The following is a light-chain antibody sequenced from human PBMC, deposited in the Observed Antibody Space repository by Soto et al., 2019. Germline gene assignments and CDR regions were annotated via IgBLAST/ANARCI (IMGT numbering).Light chain of an antibody. Sequence: QSALTQPASVSGSPGQSITISCTGTSSDIGDYDYVSWHQQHPGKAPKLIIYEVSDRPSGISNRFSGSKSGNTASLTISGLQAAAEADYYCSSYTSSSTPYVFGTGTKVTVL. J-gene: IGLJ1*01. CDR3: SSYTSSSTPYV. CDR2: EVS. CDR1: SSDIGDYDY. V-gene: IGLV2-14*01.